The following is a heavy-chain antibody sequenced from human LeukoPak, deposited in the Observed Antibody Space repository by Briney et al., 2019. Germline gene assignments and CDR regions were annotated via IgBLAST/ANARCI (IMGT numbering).Heavy chain of an antibody. CDR1: GYSISSGYY. Sequence: SETLSLTCTVSGYSISSGYYWGWIRQPPGKGLEWIGSIYHSGSTYYNPSLKSRVTISVDTSKKQFSLKLNSVTAADTAVYYCARMWPDLWGRGTLVTVSS. CDR3: ARMWPDL. V-gene: IGHV4-38-2*02. D-gene: IGHD2-21*01. J-gene: IGHJ2*01. CDR2: IYHSGST.